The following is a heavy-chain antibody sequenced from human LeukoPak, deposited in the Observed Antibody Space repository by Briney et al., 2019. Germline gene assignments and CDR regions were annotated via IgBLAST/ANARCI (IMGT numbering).Heavy chain of an antibody. CDR3: VKGLAAAGTNY. J-gene: IGHJ4*02. Sequence: GGSLRLSCSASGFTFSSYAMHWVHQAPGKGLEYVSTISSNGGSTYYADSVKGRFTISRDNSKNTLYLQMSSLRVEDTAVYYCVKGLAAAGTNYWGQGTLVTVSS. D-gene: IGHD6-13*01. CDR2: ISSNGGST. V-gene: IGHV3-64D*09. CDR1: GFTFSSYA.